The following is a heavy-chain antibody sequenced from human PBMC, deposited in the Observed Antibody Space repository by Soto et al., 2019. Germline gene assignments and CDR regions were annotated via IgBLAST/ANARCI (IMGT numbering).Heavy chain of an antibody. Sequence: GGSLRLSCAASGFTFSSYVMHWVRQAPGKGLEWVAVISYDGSNQYYADSVKGRFTISRDNSKNTLYLQMNSLRAEDTAVYYCATDIVVVPAAPWRVYNYYGMDVWGQGTTVTVSS. J-gene: IGHJ6*02. V-gene: IGHV3-30-3*01. CDR2: ISYDGSNQ. D-gene: IGHD2-2*01. CDR3: ATDIVVVPAAPWRVYNYYGMDV. CDR1: GFTFSSYV.